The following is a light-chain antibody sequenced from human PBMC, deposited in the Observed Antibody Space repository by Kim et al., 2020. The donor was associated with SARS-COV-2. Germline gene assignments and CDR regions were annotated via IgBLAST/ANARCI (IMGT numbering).Light chain of an antibody. J-gene: IGLJ1*01. CDR2: YGS. CDR1: NIGRER. V-gene: IGLV3-21*04. CDR3: QVWRSSSDDV. Sequence: SYELTQPPTESGSSGHTAGITCGVNNIGRERVHWYQKKSGQAPVQVIYYGSDRPSGFPERCYGSHSGNRAPLTIRRLEAGDEADYHCQVWRSSSDDVFGT.